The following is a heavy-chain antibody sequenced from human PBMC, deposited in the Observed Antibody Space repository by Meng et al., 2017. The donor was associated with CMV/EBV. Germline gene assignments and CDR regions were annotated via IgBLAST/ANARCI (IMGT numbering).Heavy chain of an antibody. J-gene: IGHJ6*02. CDR3: AKDGWDTAMPEGVNGMDV. CDR1: GFTFSSYG. D-gene: IGHD5-18*01. Sequence: GESLSLSCAASGFTFSSYGMHWVRQAPGKGLEWVAFIRYDGSNKYYADSVKGRFTISRDNSKNTLYLQMNSLRAEDTAVYYCAKDGWDTAMPEGVNGMDVWGQGTTVTVSS. CDR2: IRYDGSNK. V-gene: IGHV3-30*02.